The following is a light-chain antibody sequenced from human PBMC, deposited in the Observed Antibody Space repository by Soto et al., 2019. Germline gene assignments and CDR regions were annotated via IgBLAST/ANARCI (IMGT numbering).Light chain of an antibody. CDR2: LGS. V-gene: IGKV2-28*01. CDR3: MQALQTPGT. Sequence: DIVMTQSPLSLPVTPGEPASISCRSSQSLLHSNGYNYLDWYLQKPGQSPQLLIYLGSNRASGVPDRFSGSGSGTDFTLKISRVEAEDVGLYYCMQALQTPGTVGQGTKVEIK. J-gene: IGKJ1*01. CDR1: QSLLHSNGYNY.